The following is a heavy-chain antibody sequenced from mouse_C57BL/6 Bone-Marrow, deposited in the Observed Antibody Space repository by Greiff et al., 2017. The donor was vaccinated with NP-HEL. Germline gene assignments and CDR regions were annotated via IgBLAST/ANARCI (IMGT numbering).Heavy chain of an antibody. J-gene: IGHJ3*01. D-gene: IGHD2-4*01. Sequence: VQLQQSGAELVRPGASVTLSCKASGYTFTDYEMHWVKQTPVHGLEWIGAIDPETGGTAYNQKFKGKAILTADKSSSTAYMELRSLTSEDSAVYYWTRSYYDYGRFAYWGQGTLVTVST. V-gene: IGHV1-15*01. CDR2: IDPETGGT. CDR3: TRSYYDYGRFAY. CDR1: GYTFTDYE.